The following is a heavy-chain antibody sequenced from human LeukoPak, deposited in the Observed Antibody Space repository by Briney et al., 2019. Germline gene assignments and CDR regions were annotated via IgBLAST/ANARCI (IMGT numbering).Heavy chain of an antibody. D-gene: IGHD3-22*01. CDR3: ARVSYYDSSGNRGAFDY. CDR1: GGSFSGYY. Sequence: PSETLSLTCAVYGGSFSGYYWGWIRQPPGKGLEWIGEINHSGSTNYNPSLKSRVTISVDKSKNQFSLKLSSVTAADTAVYYCARVSYYDSSGNRGAFDYWGQGTLVTVSS. V-gene: IGHV4-34*01. J-gene: IGHJ4*02. CDR2: INHSGST.